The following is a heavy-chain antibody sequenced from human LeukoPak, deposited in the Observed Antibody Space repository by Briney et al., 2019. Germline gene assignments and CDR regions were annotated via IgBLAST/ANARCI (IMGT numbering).Heavy chain of an antibody. CDR3: ARGGYYYDSSGSYWSGY. D-gene: IGHD3-22*01. CDR2: ISSSSSYI. V-gene: IGHV3-21*01. J-gene: IGHJ4*02. CDR1: GFTFSSYS. Sequence: GGSLRLSCAASGFTFSSYSMNWVRQAPGKGLEWVSSISSSSSYIHYADSVKGRFTISRDNAKNSLYLQMNSLRAEDTAVYYCARGGYYYDSSGSYWSGYWGQGTLVTVSS.